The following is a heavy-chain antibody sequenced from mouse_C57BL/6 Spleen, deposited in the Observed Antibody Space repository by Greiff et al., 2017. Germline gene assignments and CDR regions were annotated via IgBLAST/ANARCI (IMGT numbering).Heavy chain of an antibody. Sequence: VQLQQSGPELVKPGASVKIPCKASGYTFTDYNMDWVKQSHGKSLEWIGDINPNNGGTIYNQKFKGKATLTVDKSSSTAYMELRSLTSEDTAVYYCARGITTVSRRYFDVWGTGTTVTVSS. J-gene: IGHJ1*03. V-gene: IGHV1-18*01. CDR3: ARGITTVSRRYFDV. CDR2: INPNNGGT. D-gene: IGHD1-1*01. CDR1: GYTFTDYN.